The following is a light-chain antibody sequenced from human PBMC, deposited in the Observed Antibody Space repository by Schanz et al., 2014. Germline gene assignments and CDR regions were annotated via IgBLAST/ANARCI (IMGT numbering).Light chain of an antibody. J-gene: IGLJ2*01. Sequence: QSALTQPPSASGSPGQSVTISCTGTSSDVGNYNFVSWYQHHPGKAPKLMIYKVFKRPSGVSNRFSGSKSGNTASLTISGLQAEDEADYYCSAYTDTSTPAFGGGTKVTVL. CDR1: SSDVGNYNF. CDR3: SAYTDTSTPA. CDR2: KVF. V-gene: IGLV2-8*01.